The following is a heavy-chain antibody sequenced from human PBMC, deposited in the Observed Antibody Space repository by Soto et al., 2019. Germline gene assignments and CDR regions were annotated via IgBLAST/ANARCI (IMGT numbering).Heavy chain of an antibody. Sequence: GGSLRLSCAASGFTFSSYSMNWVRQAPGKGLEWVSSISGSSSYIYYADSVKGRFTISRDNAKNSLYLQMNSLGAEDTAVYYCARDQPGYSYGYGLGYWGQGTLVTVSS. CDR1: GFTFSSYS. CDR2: ISGSSSYI. CDR3: ARDQPGYSYGYGLGY. D-gene: IGHD5-18*01. J-gene: IGHJ4*02. V-gene: IGHV3-21*01.